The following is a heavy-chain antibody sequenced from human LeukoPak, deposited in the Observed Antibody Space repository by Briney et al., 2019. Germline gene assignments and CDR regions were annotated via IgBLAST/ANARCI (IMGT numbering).Heavy chain of an antibody. J-gene: IGHJ4*02. CDR2: IFYKGST. D-gene: IGHD3-10*01. CDR3: ARMAISGMCLDF. V-gene: IGHV4-30-4*08. Sequence: PSETLCLTCNVSGDSISSGDHYWPWLRQTPGKGPQWVGHIFYKGSTYYNPSLESRLKVSIDTSKKQFSLTLSSVTAADTAVYYCARMAISGMCLDFWGQGTSVTVSS. CDR1: GDSISSGDHY.